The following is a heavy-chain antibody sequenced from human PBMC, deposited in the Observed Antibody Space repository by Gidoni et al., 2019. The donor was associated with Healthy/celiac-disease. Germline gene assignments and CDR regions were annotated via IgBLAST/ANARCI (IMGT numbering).Heavy chain of an antibody. Sequence: QVQLVESGGGVVQPGRSLRLSCAASGFTFSSYAMHWVRQAPGKGLEWVAVISYDGSNKYYADSVKGRFTISKDNSKNTLYLQMNSLRAEDTAEYYCARVKGSYYDFWSGYYPPDYWGQGTLVTVSS. CDR3: ARVKGSYYDFWSGYYPPDY. J-gene: IGHJ4*02. D-gene: IGHD3-3*01. CDR1: GFTFSSYA. V-gene: IGHV3-30-3*01. CDR2: ISYDGSNK.